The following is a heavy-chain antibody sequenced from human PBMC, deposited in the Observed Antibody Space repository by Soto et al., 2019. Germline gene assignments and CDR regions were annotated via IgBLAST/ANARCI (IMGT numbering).Heavy chain of an antibody. J-gene: IGHJ6*02. CDR3: ARFGGSLFPYYYYGMDV. CDR2: IITIFGTA. V-gene: IGHV1-69*01. D-gene: IGHD3-10*01. CDR1: GGTFSSYA. Sequence: QVQLVQSGAEVKKPGSSVKVSCKASGGTFSSYAISWVRQAPGQGLEWMGGIITIFGTANYAQKFQGRVTSTADESTSTAYMELSRLRSEDTAVYYCARFGGSLFPYYYYGMDVWGQGTTVTVSS.